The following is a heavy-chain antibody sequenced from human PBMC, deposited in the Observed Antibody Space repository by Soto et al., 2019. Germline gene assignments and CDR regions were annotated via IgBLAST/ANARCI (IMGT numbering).Heavy chain of an antibody. J-gene: IGHJ4*02. V-gene: IGHV3-23*01. CDR3: XXDXGGYPSTAPH. CDR1: GITISNYP. D-gene: IGHD3-22*01. CDR2: ISGSGDRT. Sequence: DVQLLESGGGLVQPGGSLRLSCAASGITISNYPMSWVRQAPGKGLDWVSGISGSGDRTYYADSAKGRFTISKDISRNSXSLQLDXLGVEXXXXXXXXXDXGGYPSTAPHWGQGTLVTVSS.